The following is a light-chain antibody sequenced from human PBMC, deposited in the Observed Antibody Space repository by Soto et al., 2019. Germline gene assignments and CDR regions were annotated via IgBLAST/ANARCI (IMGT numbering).Light chain of an antibody. J-gene: IGKJ4*01. V-gene: IGKV3-20*01. CDR1: QSVNSSY. Sequence: EIVLTQSPGTLSLSPGERATLSCRASQSVNSSYLAWYQQKPGQPPRLLIYGASSRATGIPDRFSGSGSGTDFTLTISRLEPEDFAVYYCQQYGSSPLTFGGGTKVDIK. CDR2: GAS. CDR3: QQYGSSPLT.